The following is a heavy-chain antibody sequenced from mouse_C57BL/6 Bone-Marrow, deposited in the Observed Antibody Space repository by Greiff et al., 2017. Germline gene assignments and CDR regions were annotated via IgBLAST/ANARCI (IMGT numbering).Heavy chain of an antibody. J-gene: IGHJ4*01. D-gene: IGHD1-1*01. CDR1: GYAFSSYW. Sequence: QVQLKQSGAELVKPGASVKISCKASGYAFSSYWMNRVKQRPGKGLEWIGQIYPGDGDTNYNGKFKGKATLTADKSSSTAYMQLSSLTSEDSAVYFCARRYYYGSSPYYYAMDYWGQGTSVTVSS. CDR3: ARRYYYGSSPYYYAMDY. CDR2: IYPGDGDT. V-gene: IGHV1-80*01.